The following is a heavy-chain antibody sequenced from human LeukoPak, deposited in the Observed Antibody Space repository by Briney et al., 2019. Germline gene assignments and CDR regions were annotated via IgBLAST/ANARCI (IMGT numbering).Heavy chain of an antibody. J-gene: IGHJ4*02. D-gene: IGHD2-15*01. Sequence: SETLSLTCAVNGGSFSGYYWSWIRQPPGKGLEWIGEINHSGSTNYNPSLKSRVTISVDPSKNQFSLKLSSVTAADTAVYYCARGRALRYCSGGSCPGGLGYWGQGTLVTVSS. V-gene: IGHV4-34*01. CDR3: ARGRALRYCSGGSCPGGLGY. CDR2: INHSGST. CDR1: GGSFSGYY.